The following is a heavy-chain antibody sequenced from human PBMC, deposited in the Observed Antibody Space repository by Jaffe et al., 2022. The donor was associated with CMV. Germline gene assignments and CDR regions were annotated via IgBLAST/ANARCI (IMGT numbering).Heavy chain of an antibody. CDR3: ARDWIQDYYFDY. CDR1: GFTFSSYG. Sequence: QVQLVESGGGVVQPGRSLRLSCAASGFTFSSYGMHWVRQAPGKGLEWVAVIWYDGSNKYYADSVKGRFTISRDNSKNTLYLQMNSLRAEDTAVYYCARDWIQDYYFDYWGQGTLVTVSS. V-gene: IGHV3-33*01. J-gene: IGHJ4*02. CDR2: IWYDGSNK. D-gene: IGHD5-18*01.